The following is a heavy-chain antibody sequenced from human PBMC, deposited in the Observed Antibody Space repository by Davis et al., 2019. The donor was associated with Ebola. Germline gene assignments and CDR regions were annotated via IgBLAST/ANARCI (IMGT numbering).Heavy chain of an antibody. V-gene: IGHV3-7*01. Sequence: ESLKIPCAASGFTFSSFWMSWVRQAPGKGLEWVANFNRDGSEKYYVDSVKGRFTISRDNAKNSLYLQLNSLRDEDTGVYYCARDEGPQNYWGQGTLIIVSS. J-gene: IGHJ4*02. CDR1: GFTFSSFW. CDR3: ARDEGPQNY. CDR2: FNRDGSEK.